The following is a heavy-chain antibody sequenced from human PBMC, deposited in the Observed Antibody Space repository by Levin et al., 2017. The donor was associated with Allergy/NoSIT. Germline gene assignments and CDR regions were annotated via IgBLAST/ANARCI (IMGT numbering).Heavy chain of an antibody. Sequence: PSETLSLTCAVYGGSFSGYYWSWIRQPPGKGLEWIGEINHSGSTNYNPSLKSRVTISVDTSKNQFSLKLSSVTAADTAVYYCARVYSSSSGGGSANWGQGTLVTVSS. CDR1: GGSFSGYY. CDR2: INHSGST. D-gene: IGHD6-6*01. V-gene: IGHV4-34*01. J-gene: IGHJ4*02. CDR3: ARVYSSSSGGGSAN.